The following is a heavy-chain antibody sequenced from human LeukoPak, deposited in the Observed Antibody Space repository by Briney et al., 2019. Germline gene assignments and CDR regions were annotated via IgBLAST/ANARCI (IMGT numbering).Heavy chain of an antibody. V-gene: IGHV3-48*03. CDR1: GFTFSSYG. CDR3: ATHYDSSGYAANDAFDI. D-gene: IGHD3-22*01. Sequence: GGSLRLSCAASGFTFSSYGMNWVRQAPGKGLEWVSYISSSGSTIYYADSVKGRFTISRDNAKNSLYLQMNSLRAEDTAVYYCATHYDSSGYAANDAFDIWGQGTMVTVSS. CDR2: ISSSGSTI. J-gene: IGHJ3*02.